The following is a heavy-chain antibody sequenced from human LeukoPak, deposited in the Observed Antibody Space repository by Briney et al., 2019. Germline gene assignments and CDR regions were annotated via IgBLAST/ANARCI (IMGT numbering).Heavy chain of an antibody. V-gene: IGHV3-21*01. Sequence: GGSLRLSCAASGFTFSSYSMNWVRQAPGKGLEWVSSISSSSSYIYYADSVKGRFTISRDNAKNSLYLQMNSLRAEDTAVYYCARDSGDYGDYGAYYYYYMDVWGKGTTVTVSS. J-gene: IGHJ6*03. CDR3: ARDSGDYGDYGAYYYYYMDV. CDR1: GFTFSSYS. D-gene: IGHD4-17*01. CDR2: ISSSSSYI.